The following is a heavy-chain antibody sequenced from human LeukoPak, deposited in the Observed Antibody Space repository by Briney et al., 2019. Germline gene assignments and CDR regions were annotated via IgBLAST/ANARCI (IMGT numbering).Heavy chain of an antibody. Sequence: SETLSLTCTASGGSISSSSYYWGWIRQPPGKGLEWIGSIYYSGATYYNPSLNSRVTTSVDTSKNQFSLKLSSVTAADTAVYYCARGMTTRSDYWGQGTLVTVSS. J-gene: IGHJ4*02. V-gene: IGHV4-39*01. D-gene: IGHD4-11*01. CDR1: GGSISSSSYY. CDR2: IYYSGAT. CDR3: ARGMTTRSDY.